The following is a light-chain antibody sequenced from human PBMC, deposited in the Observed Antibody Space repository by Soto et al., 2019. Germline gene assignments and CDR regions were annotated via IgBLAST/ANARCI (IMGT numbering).Light chain of an antibody. CDR1: QGISDY. J-gene: IGKJ1*01. CDR3: QQYKSYWT. V-gene: IGKV1-27*01. CDR2: AAS. Sequence: DIQMTQSPSSLSASVGDRVTITCRASQGISDYVAWYQQKPGKVPKLLIYAASTLQSGVPSRFSGSGSGTDFTLTISSLQPEDVATYYCQQYKSYWTFGQGTKVEIK.